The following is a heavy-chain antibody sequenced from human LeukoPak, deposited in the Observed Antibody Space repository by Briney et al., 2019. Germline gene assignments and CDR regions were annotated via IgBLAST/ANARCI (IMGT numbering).Heavy chain of an antibody. Sequence: GGSLRLSCAASGFTFSSYSTNWVRQAPGKGLEWVSSISSSSSYIYYADSVKGRFTISRDNAKNSLYLQMNSLRAEDTAVYYCARVEEGYGSGRRENYYYYYMDVWGKGTTVTISS. CDR1: GFTFSSYS. CDR2: ISSSSSYI. D-gene: IGHD3-10*01. J-gene: IGHJ6*03. V-gene: IGHV3-21*01. CDR3: ARVEEGYGSGRRENYYYYYMDV.